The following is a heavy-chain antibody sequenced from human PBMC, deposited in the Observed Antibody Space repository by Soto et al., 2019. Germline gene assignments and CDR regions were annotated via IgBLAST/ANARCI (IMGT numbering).Heavy chain of an antibody. J-gene: IGHJ4*02. Sequence: EVHLVESGGGLVKPGGSLRLSCAASGFTFTNAWMNWVRQAPGKGLEWVGRIISQTDGGTTDYAAPVTGRFTISRDASEHTLYLQMNSLKTEDTAVYYCTTSKNYDFWSTPDYWGQGTLVTVSS. V-gene: IGHV3-15*01. CDR2: IISQTDGGTT. CDR3: TTSKNYDFWSTPDY. CDR1: GFTFTNAW. D-gene: IGHD3-3*01.